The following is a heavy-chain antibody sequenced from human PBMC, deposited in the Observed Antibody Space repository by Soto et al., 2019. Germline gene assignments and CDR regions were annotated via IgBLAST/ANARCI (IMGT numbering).Heavy chain of an antibody. D-gene: IGHD2-21*01. V-gene: IGHV5-51*01. CDR1: GYRFTNYW. CDR3: ARHMDCSGRDCSPGYYYGMDV. CDR2: FYPGDSDA. J-gene: IGHJ6*02. Sequence: GESLKIYCKGSGYRFTNYWIAWVRQMPGKGLEWMGVFYPGDSDARYNPSLEGQVTFSADKSISTAYLQWSSLKASDTAMYYCARHMDCSGRDCSPGYYYGMDVWGQGTTVTVSS.